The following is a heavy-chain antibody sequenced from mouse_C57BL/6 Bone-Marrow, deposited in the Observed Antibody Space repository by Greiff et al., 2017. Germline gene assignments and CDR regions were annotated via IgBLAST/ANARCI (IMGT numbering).Heavy chain of an antibody. D-gene: IGHD1-1*01. CDR3: ARPYGYAMDY. J-gene: IGHJ4*01. CDR1: GYTFTDYY. Sequence: VHVKQSGPVLVKPGASVKMSCKASGYTFTDYYMNWVKQSHGKSLEWIGVINPYNGGTSYNQKFKGKATLTVDKSSSTAYMELNSLTSEDSAVYYCARPYGYAMDYWGQGTSVTVSS. V-gene: IGHV1-19*01. CDR2: INPYNGGT.